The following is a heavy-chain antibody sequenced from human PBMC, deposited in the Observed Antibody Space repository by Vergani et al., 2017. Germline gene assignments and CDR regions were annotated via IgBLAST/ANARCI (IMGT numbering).Heavy chain of an antibody. CDR3: AIDPTIYGMDV. V-gene: IGHV4-61*02. CDR1: GGSISSGSYY. J-gene: IGHJ6*02. Sequence: QVQLQESGPGLVKPSQTLSLTCTVSGGSISSGSYYWSWIRQPAGKGLEWIGRIDTSGSTYYNPSLKSRVTLSVDTSKNQFSLKLSSVTAADTAVYYCAIDPTIYGMDVWGQGTMVTVSS. CDR2: IDTSGST. D-gene: IGHD5-24*01.